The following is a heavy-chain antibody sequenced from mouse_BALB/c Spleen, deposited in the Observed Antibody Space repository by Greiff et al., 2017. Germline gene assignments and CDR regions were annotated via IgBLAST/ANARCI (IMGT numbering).Heavy chain of an antibody. CDR1: GYAFTNYL. D-gene: IGHD2-1*01. V-gene: IGHV1-54*01. Sequence: QVQLQQSGAELVRPGTSVKVSCKASGYAFTNYLIEWVKQRPGQGLEWIGVINPGSGGTNYNEKFKGKATLTADKSSSTAYMQLSSLTSDDSAVYFCARCDYGNYNYAMDYWGQGTSVTVSS. J-gene: IGHJ4*01. CDR2: INPGSGGT. CDR3: ARCDYGNYNYAMDY.